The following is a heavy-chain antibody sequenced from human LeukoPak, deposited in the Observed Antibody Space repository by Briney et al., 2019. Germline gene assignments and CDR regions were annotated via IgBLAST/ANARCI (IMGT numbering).Heavy chain of an antibody. V-gene: IGHV4-39*01. Sequence: SETLSLTCTVSGGSISSSSYYWGWIRQPPGKGLEWIGSIYYSGSTYYNPSLKSRVTISVDTSKNQFSLKLSSVTAADTAVYYCARQLRFLVDYYYMDVWGKGTTVTVSS. CDR1: GGSISSSSYY. D-gene: IGHD3-3*01. CDR3: ARQLRFLVDYYYMDV. J-gene: IGHJ6*03. CDR2: IYYSGST.